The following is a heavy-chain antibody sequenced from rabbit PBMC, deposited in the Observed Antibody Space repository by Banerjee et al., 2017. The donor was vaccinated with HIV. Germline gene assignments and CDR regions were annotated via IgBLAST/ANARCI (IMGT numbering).Heavy chain of an antibody. Sequence: QEQLEESGEDLVQPGASLTLTFTASGFAFSAYTFTCWVRQAPGKGLGWIACIDTGSRDFTYYASWARGRFAISGASSTTVTLQMTSLTAADTATFFCARGLDGVIGWNFGWWGRGTLVTVS. CDR1: GFAFSAYTF. CDR3: ARGLDGVIGWNFGW. CDR2: IDTGSRDFT. V-gene: IGHV1S45*01. D-gene: IGHD4-1*01. J-gene: IGHJ6*01.